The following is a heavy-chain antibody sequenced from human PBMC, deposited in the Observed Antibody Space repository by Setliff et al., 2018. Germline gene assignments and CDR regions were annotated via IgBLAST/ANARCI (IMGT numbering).Heavy chain of an antibody. D-gene: IGHD6-19*01. CDR1: GYSFSFFG. CDR3: ARRPIALAGYRKGAFDI. V-gene: IGHV1-18*01. Sequence: ASVKVSCKASGYSFSFFGITWVRQAPGQGLEWMGWVSTYNGDTNYAQKFRGRVTMTTDISTSTAYMELRTLRSDVTAVYYCARRPIALAGYRKGAFDIWGQGTVVTVSS. J-gene: IGHJ3*02. CDR2: VSTYNGDT.